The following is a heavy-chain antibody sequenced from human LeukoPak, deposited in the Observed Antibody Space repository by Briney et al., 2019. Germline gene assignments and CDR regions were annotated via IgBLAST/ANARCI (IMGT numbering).Heavy chain of an antibody. V-gene: IGHV4-34*01. CDR2: INHSGST. CDR3: ARVYLDAFDI. CDR1: GGSFSGYY. Sequence: SETLSLTCAVYGGSFSGYYWSWIRQPPGKGLEWIGEINHSGSTNYNPSLKSRVTMSVDTSKNQFSLKLSSVTAADTAVYYCARVYLDAFDIWGQGTMATVSS. J-gene: IGHJ3*02.